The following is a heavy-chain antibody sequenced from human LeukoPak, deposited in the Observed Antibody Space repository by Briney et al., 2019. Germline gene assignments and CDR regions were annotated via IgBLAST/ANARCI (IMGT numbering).Heavy chain of an antibody. CDR2: ISGSGGST. J-gene: IGHJ4*02. CDR3: ATARDRNSVYSSLDY. D-gene: IGHD5/OR15-5a*01. CDR1: GFTFSSYA. Sequence: QSGGSLRLSCAASGFTFSSYAMSWVRQAPGKGLEWVSAISGSGGSTYYADSVKGRFTISRDNSKNTLYLQMNSLRAEDTAVYYCATARDRNSVYSSLDYWGQGTLVTVSS. V-gene: IGHV3-23*01.